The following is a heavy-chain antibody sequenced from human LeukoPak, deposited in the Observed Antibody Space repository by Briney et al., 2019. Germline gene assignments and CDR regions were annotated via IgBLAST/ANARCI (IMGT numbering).Heavy chain of an antibody. J-gene: IGHJ5*01. CDR2: INPNSGAT. CDR3: ARQADNNWFDS. D-gene: IGHD2-15*01. Sequence: ASVKVSCKASGGTFSSYAISWVRQAPGQGLEWVGWINPNSGATRYAQNFQGRVTMTRDTSVSTAYMELSRLRSDDTAVFYCARQADNNWFDSWGRGTLVTVSS. V-gene: IGHV1-2*02. CDR1: GGTFSSYA.